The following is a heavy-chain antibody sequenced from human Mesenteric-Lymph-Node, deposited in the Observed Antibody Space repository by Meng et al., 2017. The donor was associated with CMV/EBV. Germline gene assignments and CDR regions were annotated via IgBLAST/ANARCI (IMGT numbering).Heavy chain of an antibody. D-gene: IGHD1-20*01. CDR2: LFWDGAS. CDR1: AFSRSTAGGG. J-gene: IGHJ4*02. CDR3: AHRLNKWNGGAFDY. Sequence: SAFSRSTAGGGVVWIRPPAGKALEWLALLFWDGASRYRPALKRRLTIDQDTSKNQVVLTLTNVDPADTATYYCAHRLNKWNGGAFDYWGQGALVTVSS. V-gene: IGHV2-5*02.